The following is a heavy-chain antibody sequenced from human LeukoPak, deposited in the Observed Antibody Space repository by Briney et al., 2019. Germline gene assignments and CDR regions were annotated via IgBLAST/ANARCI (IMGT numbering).Heavy chain of an antibody. D-gene: IGHD6-19*01. CDR3: ARDSGSGFYYYYGMDV. V-gene: IGHV3-30-3*01. Sequence: GGSLRLSCVASGFTFSSYAMHWVRQAPGKGLEWVAVISYDGSNKYYADSVKGRSTISRDNSKNTLYLQMNSLRAEDTAVYYCARDSGSGFYYYYGMDVWGQGTTVTVSS. J-gene: IGHJ6*02. CDR1: GFTFSSYA. CDR2: ISYDGSNK.